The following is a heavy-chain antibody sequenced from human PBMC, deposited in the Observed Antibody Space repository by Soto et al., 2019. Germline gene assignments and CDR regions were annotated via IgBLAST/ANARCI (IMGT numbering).Heavy chain of an antibody. CDR3: ARTVVVPSGLGYYYGMDV. Sequence: QVQLVQSGAEVKKPGASVKVSCKASGYTFTSYAMHWVRQAPGQRLEWMGWINAGNGNTKYSQKFQGRVTITRDTSASTAYMELSSLRSEDTAVYYCARTVVVPSGLGYYYGMDVWGQGTTVTVSS. D-gene: IGHD2-15*01. CDR2: INAGNGNT. V-gene: IGHV1-3*01. J-gene: IGHJ6*02. CDR1: GYTFTSYA.